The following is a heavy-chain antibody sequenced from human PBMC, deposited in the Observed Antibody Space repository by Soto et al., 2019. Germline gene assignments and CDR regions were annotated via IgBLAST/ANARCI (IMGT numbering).Heavy chain of an antibody. CDR1: GGSLSSGGFP. CDR3: ARVPDY. J-gene: IGHJ4*02. CDR2: IYHSVST. Sequence: SGALVLPCAGSGGSLSSGGFPGSWIRQPPGQGLEWIAYIYHSVSTYYNPSLKSRVTISVDRSKNQFSLKLSSVTAADTAVYHCARVPDYWGQGPLVTVSS. V-gene: IGHV4-30-2*01.